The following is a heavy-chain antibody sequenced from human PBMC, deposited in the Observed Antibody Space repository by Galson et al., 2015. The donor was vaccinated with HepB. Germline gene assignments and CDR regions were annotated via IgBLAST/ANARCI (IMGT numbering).Heavy chain of an antibody. CDR2: ISAYNGNT. D-gene: IGHD3-10*01. CDR3: ARETQLWFGELSGFDY. J-gene: IGHJ4*02. Sequence: SVKVSCKASGYTFTSYGISWVRQAPGQGLEWMGWISAYNGNTNYAQKLQGRVTMTTDTSTSTAYMELRSLRSDDPAAYYCARETQLWFGELSGFDYWGQGTLVTVSS. CDR1: GYTFTSYG. V-gene: IGHV1-18*01.